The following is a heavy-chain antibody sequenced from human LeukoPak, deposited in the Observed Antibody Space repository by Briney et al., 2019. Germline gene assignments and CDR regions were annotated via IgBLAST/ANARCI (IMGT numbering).Heavy chain of an antibody. D-gene: IGHD6-6*01. J-gene: IGHJ4*02. V-gene: IGHV1-69*13. Sequence: GASVKVSCKASGYTFTSYGISWVRQAPGQGLEWMGGIIPIFGTANYAQKFQGRVTITADESTSTAYMELSSLRSEDTAVYYCARGVAARPLGAYWGQGTLVTVSS. CDR2: IIPIFGTA. CDR1: GYTFTSYG. CDR3: ARGVAARPLGAY.